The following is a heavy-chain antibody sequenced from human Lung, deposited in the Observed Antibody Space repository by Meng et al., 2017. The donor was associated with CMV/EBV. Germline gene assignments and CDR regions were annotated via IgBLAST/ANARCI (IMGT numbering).Heavy chain of an antibody. D-gene: IGHD6-19*01. CDR3: ATLPPVAARYYYNGFDV. Sequence: SVKVSXXASGYTFTDYYMHWVRQAPGQGLEWMGWINPNSGGTNYAQKFHDRVTMTRDTSISTAYMELRRLTSDDSAVYYCATLPPVAARYYYNGFDVWGQGTTVTVSS. CDR2: INPNSGGT. J-gene: IGHJ6*02. CDR1: GYTFTDYY. V-gene: IGHV1-2*02.